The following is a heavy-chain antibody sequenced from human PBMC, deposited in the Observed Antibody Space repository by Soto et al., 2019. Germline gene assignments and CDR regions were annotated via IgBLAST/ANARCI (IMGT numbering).Heavy chain of an antibody. Sequence: PSETLSLTCAVYGGSFSGYYWSWIRQPPGKGLEWIGEINHSGSTNYNPSLKSRVTISVDTSKNQFSLKLSSVTAADMAVYYCAVTLGGSYNWFDPWGQGTLVTVS. CDR3: AVTLGGSYNWFDP. CDR1: GGSFSGYY. CDR2: INHSGST. J-gene: IGHJ5*02. D-gene: IGHD3-16*01. V-gene: IGHV4-34*01.